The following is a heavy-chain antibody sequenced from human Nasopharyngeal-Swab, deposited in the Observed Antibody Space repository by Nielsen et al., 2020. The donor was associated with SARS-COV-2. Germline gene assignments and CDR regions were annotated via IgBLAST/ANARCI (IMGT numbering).Heavy chain of an antibody. J-gene: IGHJ5*02. D-gene: IGHD2-15*01. CDR3: ARSFGGSPSTWFDP. CDR1: GYSIRSSNW. CDR2: VYYSGST. V-gene: IGHV4-28*01. Sequence: SETLSLTCVVSGYSIRSSNWWVWIRQTPGKGLVWIGFVYYSGSTTYNPSLKNRVTMSVDTSKNQFSLKMTSVTAADTAVYYCARSFGGSPSTWFDPWGQGTLVTVSS.